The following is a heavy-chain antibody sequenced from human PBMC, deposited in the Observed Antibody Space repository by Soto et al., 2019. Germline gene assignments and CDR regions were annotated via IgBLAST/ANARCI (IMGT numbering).Heavy chain of an antibody. CDR1: GGSISGYY. V-gene: IGHV4-59*12. CDR3: ARGRDFDWFGAVGYYYMDG. CDR2: IYYSGST. J-gene: IGHJ6*03. Sequence: SETLSLTCTVSGGSISGYYWSWIRQPPGKGLEWIGYIYYSGSTNYNPSLKSRVTISVDTSKNQFSLKLSSVTAADTAVYYCARGRDFDWFGAVGYYYMDGWGKGTTVTVSS. D-gene: IGHD3-9*01.